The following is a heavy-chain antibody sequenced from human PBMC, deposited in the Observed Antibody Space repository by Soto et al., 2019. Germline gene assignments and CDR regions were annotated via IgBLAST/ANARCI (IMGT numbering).Heavy chain of an antibody. V-gene: IGHV1-69*12. CDR3: AGGRPENDS. CDR1: GGTFSSYA. CDR2: IIPMSGAT. Sequence: QVQLVQSGAEVKKPGSSVKVSCKASGGTFSSYALSWVRQAPGQGLEWMGGIIPMSGATNYAQKFQGRVTFTADESTNTAYRELTSLRSEDPAVYSCAGGRPENDSWGQGTRVTVSS. J-gene: IGHJ5*01. D-gene: IGHD3-16*01.